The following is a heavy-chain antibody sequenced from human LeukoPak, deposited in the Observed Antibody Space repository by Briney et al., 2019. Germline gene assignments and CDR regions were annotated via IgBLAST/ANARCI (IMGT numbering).Heavy chain of an antibody. V-gene: IGHV3-21*01. CDR2: ISSSSSYI. CDR1: GFTFSSYS. CDR3: ARDLQAAVDDYGDFPFDY. Sequence: GGSLRLSCAASGFTFSSYSMNWVRQAPGKGLEWVSSISSSSSYIYYADSVKGRFTISRDNAKNSLYLQMNSLRAEDTAVYYCARDLQAAVDDYGDFPFDYWGQGTLVTVSS. J-gene: IGHJ4*02. D-gene: IGHD4-17*01.